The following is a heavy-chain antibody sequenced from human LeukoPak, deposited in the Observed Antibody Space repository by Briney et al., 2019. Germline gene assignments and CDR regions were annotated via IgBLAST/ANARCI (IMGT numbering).Heavy chain of an antibody. CDR3: AREVHQLLSGDFYYYMDV. CDR2: IYTSGTT. Sequence: SETLPLTCTVSGGSISTYYWSWIRQPAGKGLEWLGRIYTSGTTYYNPSLKSRVTMSVDTSSQFSLKLSSVTAADTAVYYCAREVHQLLSGDFYYYMDVWGKGTTVTVSS. V-gene: IGHV4-4*07. J-gene: IGHJ6*03. CDR1: GGSISTYY. D-gene: IGHD2-2*01.